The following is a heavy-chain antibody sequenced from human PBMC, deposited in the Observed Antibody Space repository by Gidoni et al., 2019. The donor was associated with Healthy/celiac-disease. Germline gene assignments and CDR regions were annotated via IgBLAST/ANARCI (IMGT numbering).Heavy chain of an antibody. CDR1: GLPFSSYS. Sequence: EVQLVESGGGLVKPGGSLRLSCAASGLPFSSYSMNWVRQAPGKGLEWVSSISSSSSYIYYADSVKGRFTISRDNAKNSLYLQMNSLRAEDTAVYYCARIIVGEDYYGMDVWGQGTTVTVSS. J-gene: IGHJ6*02. D-gene: IGHD1-26*01. CDR2: ISSSSSYI. CDR3: ARIIVGEDYYGMDV. V-gene: IGHV3-21*01.